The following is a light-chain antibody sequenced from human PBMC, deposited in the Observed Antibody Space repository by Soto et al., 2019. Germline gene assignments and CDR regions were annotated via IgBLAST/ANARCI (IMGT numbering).Light chain of an antibody. CDR3: SSYTSTSTGV. Sequence: QSVLTHPASVSGSPGQSITISCTGASSDVGAYDYVSWYQQHPGKAPKLMIFDVSNRPSGVSNRFSGSKSGNTASLTISGLQAEDEADYYCSSYTSTSTGVFGTGTKATVL. CDR1: SSDVGAYDY. CDR2: DVS. J-gene: IGLJ1*01. V-gene: IGLV2-14*01.